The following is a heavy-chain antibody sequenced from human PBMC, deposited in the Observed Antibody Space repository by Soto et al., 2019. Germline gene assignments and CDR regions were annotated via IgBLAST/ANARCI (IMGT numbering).Heavy chain of an antibody. CDR3: ARDGGYSYEGYYYGMDV. D-gene: IGHD5-18*01. Sequence: QVQLVQSGAEVKKPGSSVKVSCKASGGTFSSYAISWVRQAPGQGLEWMGGIIPIFGTANYAQKFQGRVTITADESTSTGYMELSSLRSEDTAVYYCARDGGYSYEGYYYGMDVWGQGTTVTVSS. CDR2: IIPIFGTA. CDR1: GGTFSSYA. V-gene: IGHV1-69*12. J-gene: IGHJ6*02.